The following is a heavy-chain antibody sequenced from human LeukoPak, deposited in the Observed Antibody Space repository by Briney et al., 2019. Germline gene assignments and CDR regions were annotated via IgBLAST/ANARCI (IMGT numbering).Heavy chain of an antibody. Sequence: ASVKVSCKASGGTFSSYAISWVRQAPGQGLEWMGRIIPILGIANYAQKFQGRVTITADKSTSTAYMELSRLRSDDTAVYYCARDIVATIYAFDIWGQGTMVTVSS. D-gene: IGHD5-12*01. J-gene: IGHJ3*02. V-gene: IGHV1-69*04. CDR2: IIPILGIA. CDR3: ARDIVATIYAFDI. CDR1: GGTFSSYA.